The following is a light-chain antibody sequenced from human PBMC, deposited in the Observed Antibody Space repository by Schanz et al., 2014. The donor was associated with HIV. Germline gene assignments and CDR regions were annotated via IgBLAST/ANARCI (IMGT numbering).Light chain of an antibody. CDR2: LEGSGSY. J-gene: IGLJ3*02. CDR3: QACDRNTRV. V-gene: IGLV4-60*03. CDR1: SGHSIYT. Sequence: QLVLTQSSSASVSLGSSVKLTCSLSSGHSIYTIAWHQQQPGKAPRYLMSLEGSGSYKKGSGVPDRFSGSSSGADRYLTIPNLQSEDEAHYYCQACDRNTRVFGGGTKLTVL.